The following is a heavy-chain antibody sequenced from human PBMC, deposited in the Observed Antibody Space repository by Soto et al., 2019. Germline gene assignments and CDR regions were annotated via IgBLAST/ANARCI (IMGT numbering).Heavy chain of an antibody. Sequence: EVQLVESGGGPVKPGGSLRLSCAASGFTFSSYSMNWVHQAPGKGLEWVSSISSSSSYIYYADSVKGRFTISRDNAKNSLYLQTNSLSAEDTAVYYCSRIQLGYVAFDIWGQGTLVTVSS. V-gene: IGHV3-21*01. CDR3: SRIQLGYVAFDI. D-gene: IGHD6-6*01. J-gene: IGHJ3*02. CDR1: GFTFSSYS. CDR2: ISSSSSYI.